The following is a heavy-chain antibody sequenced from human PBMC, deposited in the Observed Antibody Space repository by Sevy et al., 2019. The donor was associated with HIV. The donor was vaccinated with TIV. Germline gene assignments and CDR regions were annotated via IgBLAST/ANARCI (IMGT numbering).Heavy chain of an antibody. CDR1: GFTFSRYW. J-gene: IGHJ2*01. Sequence: GGSLRLSCAASGFTFSRYWMTWVRQAPVKGLEWVANIRQDGSEKYSADSVKGRFTISRDNAKNSLFPQMNRLRAEDTAVYFCARFHVEVTATPYWYFDLWGRGTQVTVSS. CDR3: ARFHVEVTATPYWYFDL. V-gene: IGHV3-7*01. D-gene: IGHD2-21*02. CDR2: IRQDGSEK.